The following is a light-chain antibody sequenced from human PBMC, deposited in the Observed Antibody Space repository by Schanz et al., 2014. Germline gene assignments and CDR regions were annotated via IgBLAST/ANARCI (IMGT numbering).Light chain of an antibody. V-gene: IGKV3-15*01. CDR2: GAS. J-gene: IGKJ5*01. CDR1: QSVTSN. CDR3: QQYNNWPPLT. Sequence: EIVLTQSPGTLSLSPGERATLSCRASQSVTSNYLTWYQQKPGQAPRLLIYGASTRATGIPARFSGSGSGTEFTLTISSLQSEDFVLYYCQQYNNWPPLTFGQGTRLEIK.